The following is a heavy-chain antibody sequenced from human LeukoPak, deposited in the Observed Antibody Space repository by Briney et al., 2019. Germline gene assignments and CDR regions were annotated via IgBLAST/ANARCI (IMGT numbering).Heavy chain of an antibody. D-gene: IGHD6-13*01. CDR2: IYYSGST. CDR3: ARVDDSSSWYQDWYFDL. J-gene: IGHJ2*01. V-gene: IGHV4-59*01. Sequence: PSETLSLTCTVSGGSISSYYWSWLRQPPGEGLEWIGYIYYSGSTNYNPSLKSRVTISVDTSKNHFSLKLSSVTATDTAVYYCARVDDSSSWYQDWYFDLWGRGTLVTVSS. CDR1: GGSISSYY.